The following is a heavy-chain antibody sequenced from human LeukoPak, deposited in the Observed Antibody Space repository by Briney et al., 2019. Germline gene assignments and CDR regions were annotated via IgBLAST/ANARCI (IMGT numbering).Heavy chain of an antibody. CDR2: IIPIFGTA. CDR3: ARDTVGAILTDAFDI. CDR1: GGTFSSYA. Sequence: GASVKVSCKASGGTFSSYAISWVRQAPGQGLEWMGRIIPIFGTANYAQKFQGRATITTDESTSTAYMELSSLRSEDTAVYYCARDTVGAILTDAFDIWGQGTMVTVSS. V-gene: IGHV1-69*05. D-gene: IGHD1-26*01. J-gene: IGHJ3*02.